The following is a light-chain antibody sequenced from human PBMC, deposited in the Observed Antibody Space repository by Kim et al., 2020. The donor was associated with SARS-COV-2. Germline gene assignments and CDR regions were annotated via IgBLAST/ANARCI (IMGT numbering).Light chain of an antibody. V-gene: IGLV2-14*03. CDR3: SSYTSSSTLHV. Sequence: QSITISCTRTSSDVGGYNYVSWYQHHPGKAPTLMIYDVSNRPSGVSNRFSGSKSGNTASLTISGLQAEDEADYYCSSYTSSSTLHVFGTGTKVTVL. J-gene: IGLJ1*01. CDR1: SSDVGGYNY. CDR2: DVS.